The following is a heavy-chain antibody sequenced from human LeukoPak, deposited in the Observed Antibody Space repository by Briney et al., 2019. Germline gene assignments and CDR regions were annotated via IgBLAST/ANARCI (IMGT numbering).Heavy chain of an antibody. D-gene: IGHD5-24*01. V-gene: IGHV4-59*08. CDR2: IYSSGSS. Sequence: SETLSLTCTVSGGSISDYYWSWIRQPPGKGLEWIAYIYSSGSSNYNPSLKSRVTISVDTSKNQFSLKLSSVTAADTAVYYCARHTKRYRHGHNYEFDPWGQATLVTVSP. CDR3: ARHTKRYRHGHNYEFDP. J-gene: IGHJ5*02. CDR1: GGSISDYY.